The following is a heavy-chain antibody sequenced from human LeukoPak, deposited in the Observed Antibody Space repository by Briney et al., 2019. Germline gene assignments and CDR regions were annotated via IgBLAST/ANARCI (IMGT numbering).Heavy chain of an antibody. CDR3: ATEDFDGIVGPIDSFDV. CDR1: KYTLTELS. J-gene: IGHJ3*01. CDR2: FDPEHGKT. Sequence: ASMKVSCKVSKYTLTELSMHWVRQAPGKGLEWMGGFDPEHGKTVYAQTFQGRVTMTEDTSTGTAYMELRSLRSEDTAVYYCATEDFDGIVGPIDSFDVWGQGTMVTVSS. D-gene: IGHD1-26*01. V-gene: IGHV1-24*01.